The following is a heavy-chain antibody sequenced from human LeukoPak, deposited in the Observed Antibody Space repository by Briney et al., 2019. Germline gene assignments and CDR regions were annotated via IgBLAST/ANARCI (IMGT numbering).Heavy chain of an antibody. CDR3: ARDDSVAGTGFDY. Sequence: GGSLRLSCAASGFTFSSYETNWVRQAPGKGLEWVSYISSSGSTIYYADSVKGRFTISRDNAKNSLYLQMNSLRAEDTAVYYCARDDSVAGTGFDYWGQGTLVTVSS. CDR2: ISSSGSTI. J-gene: IGHJ4*02. CDR1: GFTFSSYE. D-gene: IGHD6-19*01. V-gene: IGHV3-48*03.